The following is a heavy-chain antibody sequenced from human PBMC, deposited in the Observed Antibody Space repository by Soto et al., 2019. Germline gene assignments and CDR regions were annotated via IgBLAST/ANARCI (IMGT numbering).Heavy chain of an antibody. CDR2: INVYNGNT. V-gene: IGHV1-18*01. CDR1: GYTFTNYG. D-gene: IGHD3-10*01. J-gene: IGHJ5*02. Sequence: QVQLVQSGGEVTKPGASVKVSCKASGYTFTNYGISWVRQAPGQGLEWMGWINVYNGNTKYAQKVQGRVTMTTDTSTSTAYMELRSLRSDDTAVYYCARGVGSGSYYNQYNWFYPWGQGTLVTVSS. CDR3: ARGVGSGSYYNQYNWFYP.